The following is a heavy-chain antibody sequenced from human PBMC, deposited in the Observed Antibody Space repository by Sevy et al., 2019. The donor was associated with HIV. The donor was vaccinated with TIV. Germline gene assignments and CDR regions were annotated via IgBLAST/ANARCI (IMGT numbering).Heavy chain of an antibody. V-gene: IGHV1-24*01. CDR2: FDPEDGET. J-gene: IGHJ5*02. Sequence: ASVKVSCKVSGYTLTELSMHWVRQAPGKGLEWMGGFDPEDGETIYAQKFQGRVTMTADTSTDTAYMELRSRRSEDTAVYYCATGEAAAGKGSPSWGQGTLVTVSS. CDR1: GYTLTELS. D-gene: IGHD6-13*01. CDR3: ATGEAAAGKGSPS.